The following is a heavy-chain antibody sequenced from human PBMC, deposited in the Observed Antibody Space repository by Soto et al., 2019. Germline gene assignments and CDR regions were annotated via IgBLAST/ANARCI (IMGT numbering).Heavy chain of an antibody. CDR2: ISYDGSNK. CDR3: ARVGDGYLFDY. CDR1: GFTFSSYA. Sequence: QVQLVESGGGVVQPGRSLRLSCAASGFTFSSYAMHWVRQAPGKGLEWVAVISYDGSNKYYADSVKGRFTISRDNSKNTLYLQMNSLRAEDTAVYYCARVGDGYLFDYWGQGTLVTVSS. J-gene: IGHJ4*02. V-gene: IGHV3-30-3*01. D-gene: IGHD5-12*01.